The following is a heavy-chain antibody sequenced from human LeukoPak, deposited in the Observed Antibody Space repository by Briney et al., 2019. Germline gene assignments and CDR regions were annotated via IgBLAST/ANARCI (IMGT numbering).Heavy chain of an antibody. J-gene: IGHJ4*02. Sequence: GRSLRLSCAASGFTFSSYAMHWVRQAPGKWLEWVAFISEDGSNIYYADSGKGRFTISRDNSKNTLYLQMNSLRAEDKAVYYCAKRGTIFGVVNHGDYFDYWGQGTLVTVSS. CDR1: GFTFSSYA. CDR3: AKRGTIFGVVNHGDYFDY. CDR2: ISEDGSNI. V-gene: IGHV3-30-3*02. D-gene: IGHD3-3*01.